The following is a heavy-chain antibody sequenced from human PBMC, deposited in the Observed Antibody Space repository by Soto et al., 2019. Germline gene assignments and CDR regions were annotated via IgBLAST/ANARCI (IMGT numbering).Heavy chain of an antibody. CDR2: LYSGGST. Sequence: EVQLVETGGGLIQPGGSLRLSCAVSGFTVSTNYMSWVRQAPGKGLEWVSALYSGGSTYYADSVKGRFTISRDNSKNTLHLQMNSLRAEDTALYYCARHRAAFSSTFDYWGQGTLVTVSS. J-gene: IGHJ4*02. CDR1: GFTVSTNY. D-gene: IGHD3-3*02. V-gene: IGHV3-53*02. CDR3: ARHRAAFSSTFDY.